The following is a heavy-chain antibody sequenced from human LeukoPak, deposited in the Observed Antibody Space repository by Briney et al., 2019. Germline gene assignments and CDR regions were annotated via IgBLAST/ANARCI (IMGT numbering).Heavy chain of an antibody. CDR3: AKDRGY. CDR2: ISGSGGSA. V-gene: IGHV3-23*01. Sequence: PGGSLRLSCAASGFTFSTYGMTWVRQAPGKGLEWVSGISGSGGSANYADSVKGRFTISRDNSNNTLYLQVTSLRAEDTAVYYCAKDRGYWGQGTLVTVSS. D-gene: IGHD5-24*01. CDR1: GFTFSTYG. J-gene: IGHJ4*02.